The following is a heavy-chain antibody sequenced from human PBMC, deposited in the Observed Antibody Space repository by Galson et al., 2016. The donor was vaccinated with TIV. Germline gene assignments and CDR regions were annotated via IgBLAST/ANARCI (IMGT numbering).Heavy chain of an antibody. Sequence: SLKVSCKASGGTFNNYGISWVRQAPGQGLEWMGGINPLLDVTTYTQKFQGRVTITADDSTNTAYMDLSGLTSDDTAVYYCVVGRLGDPLGELSSGLHHGMDVWGQGTTVP. J-gene: IGHJ6*02. CDR1: GGTFNNYG. CDR3: VVGRLGDPLGELSSGLHHGMDV. CDR2: INPLLDVT. V-gene: IGHV1-69*10. D-gene: IGHD3-16*02.